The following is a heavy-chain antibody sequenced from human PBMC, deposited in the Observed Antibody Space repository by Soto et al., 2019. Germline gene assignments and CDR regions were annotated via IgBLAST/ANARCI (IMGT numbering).Heavy chain of an antibody. CDR3: ARDRAARAHAFDI. CDR2: ISSSSSYI. CDR1: GFTFSSYS. Sequence: GGSLRLSCAASGFTFSSYSMNWVRQAPGKGLEWVSSISSSSSYIYYADSVKGRFTISRDNAKNSLYLQMNSLRAEDTAVYYCARDRAARAHAFDIWGQGTMVTVSS. D-gene: IGHD6-6*01. J-gene: IGHJ3*02. V-gene: IGHV3-21*01.